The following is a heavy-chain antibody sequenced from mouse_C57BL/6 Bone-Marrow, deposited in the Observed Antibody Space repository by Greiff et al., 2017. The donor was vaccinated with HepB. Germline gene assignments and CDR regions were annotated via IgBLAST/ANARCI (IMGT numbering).Heavy chain of an antibody. CDR2: IYPGSGST. J-gene: IGHJ3*01. CDR3: ASATVGGTWFAY. D-gene: IGHD1-1*01. V-gene: IGHV1-55*01. CDR1: GYTFTSYW. Sequence: QVQLKQPGAELVKPGASVKMSCKASGYTFTSYWITWVKQRPGQGLEWIGDIYPGSGSTNYNEKFKSKATMTVDTSSSTAYMQLSSLTSEDSAVYYCASATVGGTWFAYWGQGTLVTVSA.